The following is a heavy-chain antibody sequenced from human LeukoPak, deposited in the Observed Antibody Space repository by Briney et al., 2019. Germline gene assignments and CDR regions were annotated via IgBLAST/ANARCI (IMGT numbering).Heavy chain of an antibody. D-gene: IGHD1/OR15-1a*01. CDR3: ARGTGAWYFDL. CDR2: IYYSGST. V-gene: IGHV4-59*01. J-gene: IGHJ2*01. Sequence: SETLSLTCTVSGGSISSYYWSWIRQPPGKGLEWIGYIYYSGSTNYNPSLKSRVTISIDTSKNQFSLKLTSVTAAGTAVFYCARGTGAWYFDLWGRGTLVTVSS. CDR1: GGSISSYY.